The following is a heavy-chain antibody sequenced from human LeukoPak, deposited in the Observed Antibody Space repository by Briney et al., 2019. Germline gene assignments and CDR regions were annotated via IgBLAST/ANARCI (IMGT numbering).Heavy chain of an antibody. D-gene: IGHD6-19*01. Sequence: GGSLRLSCAASGFTFSSYGMHWVRQAPGKGLEWVAFIRYDGSNKYYADSVKGRFTISRDNSKNTLYLQMNSLRAEDTAVYYCAKDGGWQGTDAFDIWGQGKMVTVSS. J-gene: IGHJ3*02. CDR2: IRYDGSNK. CDR1: GFTFSSYG. CDR3: AKDGGWQGTDAFDI. V-gene: IGHV3-30*02.